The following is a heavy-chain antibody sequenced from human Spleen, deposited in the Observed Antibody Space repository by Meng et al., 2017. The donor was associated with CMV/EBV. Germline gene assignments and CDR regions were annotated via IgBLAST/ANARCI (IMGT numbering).Heavy chain of an antibody. CDR3: ARDRTIFGVVIKRNGMDV. CDR2: IIPIFGTA. Sequence: SVKVSCKASGGTFSSHAISWVRQAPGQGLEWMGGIIPIFGTANYAQKFQGRVTITTDESTSTAYMELSSLRSEDTAVYYCARDRTIFGVVIKRNGMDVWGQGTTVTVSS. CDR1: GGTFSSHA. J-gene: IGHJ6*02. V-gene: IGHV1-69*05. D-gene: IGHD3-3*01.